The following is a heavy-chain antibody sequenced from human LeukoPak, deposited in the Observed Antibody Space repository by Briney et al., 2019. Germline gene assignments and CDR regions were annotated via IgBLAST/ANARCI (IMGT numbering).Heavy chain of an antibody. CDR3: ARDSRPDWYFDL. CDR1: GFTFSNHW. CDR2: INSHETDT. V-gene: IGHV3-74*03. J-gene: IGHJ2*01. Sequence: GGSLRLSCVASGFTFSNHWMHWVRQAPGKGLMWVSRINSHETDTLSADSVKGRFTISRDNAKNSLYLQMNSLRAEDTAVYYCARDSRPDWYFDLWGRGTLVTVSS.